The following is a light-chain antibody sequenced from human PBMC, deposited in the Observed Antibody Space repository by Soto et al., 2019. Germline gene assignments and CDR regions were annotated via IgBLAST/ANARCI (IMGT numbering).Light chain of an antibody. J-gene: IGLJ1*01. CDR1: SSDVGGYNY. V-gene: IGLV2-14*01. Sequence: QSVLTQPVSVSGSPGQSITISCTGTSSDVGGYNYVSWYQQHPGKAPKLMIYEVSNRPSGVSNRFSGSKSGNTASLTISGLQAEDEADYYCSSYTSSREVFGTGTKVTVL. CDR3: SSYTSSREV. CDR2: EVS.